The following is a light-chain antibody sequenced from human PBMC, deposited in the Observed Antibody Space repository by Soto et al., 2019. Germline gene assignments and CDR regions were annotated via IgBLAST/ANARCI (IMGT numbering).Light chain of an antibody. J-gene: IGLJ2*01. V-gene: IGLV4-69*01. Sequence: QSVLTQSPSASASLGASVKLTCTLSSGHSSYAIAWHQQQPEKGPRYLMKLNSDGSHSKGDGIPDRFSGSSSGAERYLTISSLQSEDEAVYYCQTWGTGIQVFGGGTKLTVL. CDR3: QTWGTGIQV. CDR2: LNSDGSH. CDR1: SGHSSYA.